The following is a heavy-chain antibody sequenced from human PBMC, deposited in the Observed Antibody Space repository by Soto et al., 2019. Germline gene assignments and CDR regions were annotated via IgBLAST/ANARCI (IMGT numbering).Heavy chain of an antibody. CDR2: INNDGSSA. D-gene: IGHD1-1*01. CDR1: GFTLSSIW. Sequence: LGGSLRLPCAASGFTLSSIWIHWVRQPPGKGLGWVSRINNDGSSATYADSVRGRFTISRDNAKNTVYLQMNSLRAEDTAVYYCARDFKLDVMSYFAFNVWGQGATDTVSS. V-gene: IGHV3-74*01. J-gene: IGHJ6*02. CDR3: ARDFKLDVMSYFAFNV.